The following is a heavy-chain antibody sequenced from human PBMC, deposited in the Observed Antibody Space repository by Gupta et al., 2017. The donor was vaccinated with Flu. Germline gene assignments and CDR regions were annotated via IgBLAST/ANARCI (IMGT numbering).Heavy chain of an antibody. D-gene: IGHD2-2*01. Sequence: DINWVRQATGQGLEWMGWMNPNSGNTGYAQKFQGRVTMTRNTSISTAYMELSSLRSEDTAVYYCARAVCSSTSCYDYFDYWGQGTLVTVSS. CDR1: D. CDR2: MNPNSGNT. J-gene: IGHJ4*02. CDR3: ARAVCSSTSCYDYFDY. V-gene: IGHV1-8*01.